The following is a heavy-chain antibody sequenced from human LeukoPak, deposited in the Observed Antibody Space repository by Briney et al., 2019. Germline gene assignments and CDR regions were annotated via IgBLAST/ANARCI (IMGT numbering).Heavy chain of an antibody. D-gene: IGHD3-16*01. Sequence: PSETLSLTCTVSGGSISSSYWSWIRQPPGKGLEWIGYIYYTGSTTYNPSLKSRVTISVDTSKNQFSLKLRSVTAADTAVYYCAREHLGGPIDYWGQGTLVTVSS. V-gene: IGHV4-59*01. CDR3: AREHLGGPIDY. CDR1: GGSISSSY. J-gene: IGHJ4*02. CDR2: IYYTGST.